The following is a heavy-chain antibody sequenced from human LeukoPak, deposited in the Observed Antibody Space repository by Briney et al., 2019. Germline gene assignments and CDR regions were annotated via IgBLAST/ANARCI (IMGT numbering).Heavy chain of an antibody. D-gene: IGHD3-22*01. V-gene: IGHV1-46*01. CDR2: INPSGGST. CDR3: ARASPSGKIVANPIDY. J-gene: IGHJ4*02. Sequence: GASVKVSCKASGYTFTSYYMHWVRQAPGQGLEWMGIINPSGGSTSYAQKFQGRVTMTRDTSTSTVYMELSSLRSEDTAEYYCARASPSGKIVANPIDYWGQGTLVTVSS. CDR1: GYTFTSYY.